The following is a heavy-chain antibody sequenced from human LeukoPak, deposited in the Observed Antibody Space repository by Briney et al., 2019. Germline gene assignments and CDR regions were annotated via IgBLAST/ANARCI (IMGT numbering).Heavy chain of an antibody. V-gene: IGHV3-53*01. Sequence: PGGSLRLSCTVSGFTLSSNSMSWVRQAPGKGLEWVSFIYSDNTHYLDSVKGRFTISRDNSKNTLYLQMNSLRAEDTAVYYCARRAGAYSHPYDYWGQGTLVTVSS. D-gene: IGHD4/OR15-4a*01. CDR1: GFTLSSNS. CDR3: ARRAGAYSHPYDY. CDR2: IYSDNT. J-gene: IGHJ4*02.